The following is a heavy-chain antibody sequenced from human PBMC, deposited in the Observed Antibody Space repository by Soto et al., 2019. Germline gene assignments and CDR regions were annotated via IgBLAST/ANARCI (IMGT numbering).Heavy chain of an antibody. V-gene: IGHV3-21*01. D-gene: IGHD1-20*01. J-gene: IGHJ3*02. Sequence: EVQLVESGGGLVKPGGSLRLSCAASGFTFSSYSMNWVRQAPGKGLEWVSSISSSSSYIYYADSVKGRFTNSRDNAKNSLYLQMNSLRAEDTAVYYCARGLTGTTWGDAFDIWGQGTMVTVSS. CDR3: ARGLTGTTWGDAFDI. CDR1: GFTFSSYS. CDR2: ISSSSSYI.